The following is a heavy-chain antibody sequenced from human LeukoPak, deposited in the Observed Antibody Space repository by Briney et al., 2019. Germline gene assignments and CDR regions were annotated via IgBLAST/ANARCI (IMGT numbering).Heavy chain of an antibody. Sequence: PDGALRLSCAASGFTFSSYAMHSVRPAPGKGVDRVPVISYDGSNKYYAASVKGRFTISRDNSKNTLYLQMNSLRAEDTGVYYCARDASLYCSSTSCYGPTFDYWGQGTLVTVSS. V-gene: IGHV3-30*04. CDR1: GFTFSSYA. D-gene: IGHD2-2*01. CDR3: ARDASLYCSSTSCYGPTFDY. J-gene: IGHJ4*02. CDR2: ISYDGSNK.